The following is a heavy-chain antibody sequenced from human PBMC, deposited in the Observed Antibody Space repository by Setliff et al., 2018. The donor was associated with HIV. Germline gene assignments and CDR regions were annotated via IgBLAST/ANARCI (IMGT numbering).Heavy chain of an antibody. J-gene: IGHJ6*03. V-gene: IGHV1-8*01. CDR2: INPNSDNT. CDR1: GYAFNSYT. Sequence: ASVKVSCKASGYAFNSYTLNWVRQATGRGLEWMGWINPNSDNTAYAQKFQGRLTMTRNTSTGTVYMELSSLRSEDTAVYYCARSQAHYYYYYMDVWGKGTTVTVSS. CDR3: ARSQAHYYYYYMDV.